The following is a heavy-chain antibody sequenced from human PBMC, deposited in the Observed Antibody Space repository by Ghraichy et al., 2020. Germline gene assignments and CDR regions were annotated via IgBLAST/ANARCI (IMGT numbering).Heavy chain of an antibody. J-gene: IGHJ3*02. Sequence: GKSLNISCAASGFTFSDSAMHWVRQASGKGLEWVGRIRSRAKSDATEYAASVTGRFTISRDDSKNTAYLQMNSLKTEDTAVYYCTTRDFWSRPDPFDIWGQGTMVTVSS. CDR2: IRSRAKSDAT. CDR1: GFTFSDSA. CDR3: TTRDFWSRPDPFDI. D-gene: IGHD3-3*01. V-gene: IGHV3-73*01.